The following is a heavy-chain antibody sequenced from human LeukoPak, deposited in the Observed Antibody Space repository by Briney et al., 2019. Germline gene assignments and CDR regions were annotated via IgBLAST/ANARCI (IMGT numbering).Heavy chain of an antibody. V-gene: IGHV1-69*01. CDR3: ARETVVVPAAPWGYFDY. Sequence: SVKVSCKASGGTFSSYAVSWVRQAPGQGLEWMGGIIPIFGTANYAQKFQGRVTITADESTSTAYMELSSLRSEDTAVYYCARETVVVPAAPWGYFDYWGQGTLVTVSS. J-gene: IGHJ4*02. CDR2: IIPIFGTA. CDR1: GGTFSSYA. D-gene: IGHD2-2*01.